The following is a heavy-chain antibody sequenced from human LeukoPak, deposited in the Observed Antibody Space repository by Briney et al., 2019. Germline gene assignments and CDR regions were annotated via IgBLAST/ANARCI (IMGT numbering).Heavy chain of an antibody. V-gene: IGHV6-1*01. CDR1: GDSVSSNSAA. CDR3: ARENSRGRFDY. Sequence: SQTLSLTCGISGDSVSSNSAAWHWIRQSPSRGLEWLGRTYYRSKWYNNYAVSVKSRITINPDSSKNQVSLQLNSVTPEDTAMYYCARENSRGRFDYWGQGTLVTVSS. J-gene: IGHJ4*02. D-gene: IGHD6-19*01. CDR2: TYYRSKWYN.